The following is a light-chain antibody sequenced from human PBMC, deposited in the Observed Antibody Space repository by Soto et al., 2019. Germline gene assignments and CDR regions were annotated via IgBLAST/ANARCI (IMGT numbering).Light chain of an antibody. J-gene: IGKJ4*01. CDR1: QSVSSY. Sequence: EIVLTQSPATLSLSPGERATLSCRASQSVSSYLAWYQQKPGQAPRLLIHDASNRATGIPARFSGSGSGTDFTLTISSLEPEDFAVYYCQQRSNWPPEPTFGGGTKVEIK. V-gene: IGKV3-11*01. CDR3: QQRSNWPPEPT. CDR2: DAS.